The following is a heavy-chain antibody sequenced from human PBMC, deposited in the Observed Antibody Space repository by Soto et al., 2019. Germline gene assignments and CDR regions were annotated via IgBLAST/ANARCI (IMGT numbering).Heavy chain of an antibody. CDR3: AKDRVAGIMDPWFDP. D-gene: IGHD6-19*01. V-gene: IGHV4-31*03. Sequence: SETLSLTCTVSGGSISSGGYYWSWIRQHPGKGLEWIGYIYYSGSTYYNPSLKSRVTISVDTSKNQFSLKLSSVTAADTAVYYCAKDRVAGIMDPWFDPWGQGTLVTVSS. CDR1: GGSISSGGYY. J-gene: IGHJ5*02. CDR2: IYYSGST.